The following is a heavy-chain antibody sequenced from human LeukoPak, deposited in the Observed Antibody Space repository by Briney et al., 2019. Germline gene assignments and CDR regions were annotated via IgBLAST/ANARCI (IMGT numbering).Heavy chain of an antibody. J-gene: IGHJ4*02. CDR2: FDPEVGDT. CDR3: ATVVAAYYFDY. V-gene: IGHV1-24*01. D-gene: IGHD2-15*01. CDR1: GYTLTDLS. Sequence: VASVKVSCKVSGYTLTDLSIHWVRQAPGKGLGWMGGFDPEVGDTIYAQKFQGRVTMTEDTSTDTAYMELSSLRSEDTAVYYCATVVAAYYFDYWGQGTLVTVSS.